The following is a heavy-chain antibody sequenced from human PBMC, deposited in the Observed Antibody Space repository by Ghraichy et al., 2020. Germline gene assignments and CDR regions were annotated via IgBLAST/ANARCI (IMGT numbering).Heavy chain of an antibody. Sequence: ETLSLTCAASGFTVSSNYMSWVRQAPGKGLEWVSVIYSGGSTVYADSVKGRFTISRDSSKNTLFLQMNSLRAEDTAVYYCAREPPGVVVSAIFPGYWGQGTLVTVSS. CDR3: AREPPGVVVSAIFPGY. D-gene: IGHD2-21*02. J-gene: IGHJ4*02. CDR2: IYSGGST. CDR1: GFTVSSNY. V-gene: IGHV3-66*01.